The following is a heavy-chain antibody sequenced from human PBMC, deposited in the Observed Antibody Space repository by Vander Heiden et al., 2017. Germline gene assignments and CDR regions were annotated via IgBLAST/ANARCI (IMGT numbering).Heavy chain of an antibody. J-gene: IGHJ6*02. V-gene: IGHV1-8*01. CDR2: MNPNSGNT. Sequence: QVQLVQSGAEVKKPGASVKVSCKASGYTFTSYDINWVRQATGQGLEWMGWMNPNSGNTGYAQKFQGRVTMTRNTSISTAYMERSRLRSEDTAVYYCARVTWIQLWVRHQDYYGMDVWGQGTTVTVSS. CDR3: ARVTWIQLWVRHQDYYGMDV. D-gene: IGHD5-18*01. CDR1: GYTFTSYD.